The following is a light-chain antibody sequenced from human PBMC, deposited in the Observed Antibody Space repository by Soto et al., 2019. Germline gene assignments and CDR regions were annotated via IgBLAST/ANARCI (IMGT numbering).Light chain of an antibody. CDR1: QSVSSN. Sequence: EIVMTQSPATLSVSPGERATLSCRASQSVSSNLAWYQQKSGQAPRLLIYGASTRATGIPARFSGSGSGTEFTLTISSLQSEDFAVYYCQQYNNWPSWTFGQGTK. CDR3: QQYNNWPSWT. V-gene: IGKV3-15*01. J-gene: IGKJ1*01. CDR2: GAS.